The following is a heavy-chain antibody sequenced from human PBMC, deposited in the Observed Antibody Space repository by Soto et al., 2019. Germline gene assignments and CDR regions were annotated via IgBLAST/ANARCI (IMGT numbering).Heavy chain of an antibody. CDR1: GYTFTSYY. CDR2: INPSGGST. V-gene: IGHV1-46*01. J-gene: IGHJ4*02. CDR3: ARGFMVRGVIPTARTPSRY. Sequence: ASVKVSCKASGYTFTSYYMHWVRQAPGQGLEWMGIINPSGGSTSYAQKFQGRVTMTRDTSTSTVYMELSSLRSEDTAVYYCARGFMVRGVIPTARTPSRYWGQGTLVTVSS. D-gene: IGHD3-10*01.